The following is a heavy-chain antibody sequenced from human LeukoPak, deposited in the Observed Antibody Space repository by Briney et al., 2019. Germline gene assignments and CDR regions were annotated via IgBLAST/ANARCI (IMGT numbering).Heavy chain of an antibody. CDR1: GGTFSSYA. Sequence: ASVTVSCKASGGTFSSYAISWVRQAPGQGLEWMGRIIPILGIANYAQKFQGRVTITADKSTSTAYMELSSLRSEDTAVYYCARSRVYSYGYYFDYWGQGTLVTVSS. J-gene: IGHJ4*02. V-gene: IGHV1-69*04. D-gene: IGHD5-18*01. CDR3: ARSRVYSYGYYFDY. CDR2: IIPILGIA.